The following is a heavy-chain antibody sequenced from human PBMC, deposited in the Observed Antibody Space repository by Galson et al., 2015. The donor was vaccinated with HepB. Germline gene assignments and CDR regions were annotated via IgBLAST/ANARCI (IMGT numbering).Heavy chain of an antibody. CDR3: ASWGDYGSGSYMGVV. CDR2: IKPNSGGT. Sequence: SVKVSCKASGYTFTGYYMHWVRQAPGQGLEWMGRIKPNSGGTNYAQKFQGRVTMTRDTSISTAYMELSRVRPDDTAVYYCASWGDYGSGSYMGVVWGQGTTVTVSS. D-gene: IGHD3-10*01. J-gene: IGHJ6*02. CDR1: GYTFTGYY. V-gene: IGHV1-2*06.